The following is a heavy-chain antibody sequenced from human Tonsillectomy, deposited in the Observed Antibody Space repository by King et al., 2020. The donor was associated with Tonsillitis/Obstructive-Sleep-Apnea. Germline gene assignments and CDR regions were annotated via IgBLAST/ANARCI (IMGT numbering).Heavy chain of an antibody. CDR2: ISSSSSTI. V-gene: IGHV3-48*02. D-gene: IGHD3-10*01. CDR1: GFTFSSYS. CDR3: ARGGSMVRGVIIGDAFDI. J-gene: IGHJ3*02. Sequence: VQLVESGGGLVQPGGSLRLSCAASGFTFSSYSMNWVRQAPGKGLEWVSYISSSSSTIYYADSVKGRFTISRDNAKNSLDLQMNSLRDEDTAVYYCARGGSMVRGVIIGDAFDIWGQGTMVTVSS.